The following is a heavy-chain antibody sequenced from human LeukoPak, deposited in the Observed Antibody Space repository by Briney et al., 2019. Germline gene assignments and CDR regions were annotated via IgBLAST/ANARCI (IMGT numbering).Heavy chain of an antibody. CDR2: IYSGGST. V-gene: IGHV3-66*04. D-gene: IGHD3-22*01. CDR1: GFTFSSNY. Sequence: PGGSLRLSCAASGFTFSSNYMSWVRQAPGKGLEWVSVIYSGGSTYYADSVKGRFTISRDNSKNTLYLQMNSLRAEDTAVYYCAGQPYYYDSSGSVDYWGQGTLVTVSS. CDR3: AGQPYYYDSSGSVDY. J-gene: IGHJ4*02.